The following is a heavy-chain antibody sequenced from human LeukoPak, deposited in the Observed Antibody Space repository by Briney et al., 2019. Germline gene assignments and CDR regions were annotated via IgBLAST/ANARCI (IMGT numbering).Heavy chain of an antibody. J-gene: IGHJ4*02. D-gene: IGHD3-22*01. Sequence: GGSLRLSCAASGFTFRSYGMHWVRQAPGKGLEWVAVIWYDGSNKYYVDSVKGRFTISRDNSKNTLYLQMNSLRAEDTAVYYCARGRSRTVVVITTLFDYWGQGTLVTVSS. V-gene: IGHV3-33*01. CDR2: IWYDGSNK. CDR1: GFTFRSYG. CDR3: ARGRSRTVVVITTLFDY.